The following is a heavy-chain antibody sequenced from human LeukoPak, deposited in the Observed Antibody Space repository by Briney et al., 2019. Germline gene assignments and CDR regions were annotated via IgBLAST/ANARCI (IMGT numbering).Heavy chain of an antibody. CDR3: ASRGTGYCSSTSCYSFDY. Sequence: SETLSLTCAVYGGSFSGYYWSWIRQPPGKGLEGIGEFNHSGSTNYNPALKSRYTISVDTSKNQSSLKLSSVTAADTAVYYCASRGTGYCSSTSCYSFDYWGQGTLVTVSS. D-gene: IGHD2-2*01. CDR2: FNHSGST. V-gene: IGHV4-34*01. CDR1: GGSFSGYY. J-gene: IGHJ4*02.